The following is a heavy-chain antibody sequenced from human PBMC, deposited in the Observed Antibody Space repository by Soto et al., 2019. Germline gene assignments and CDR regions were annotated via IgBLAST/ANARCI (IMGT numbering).Heavy chain of an antibody. J-gene: IGHJ4*02. CDR1: GYTFTRYY. D-gene: IGHD6-19*01. CDR3: ARSRIAVAGIFDY. Sequence: ASVKVSCKASGYTFTRYYINWVRQATGQGLEWMGWMNPNSGNTGYAQKFQGRVTMTRNTSISTAYMELSSLRSEDTAVYYCARSRIAVAGIFDYWGQGTLVTVSS. V-gene: IGHV1-8*01. CDR2: MNPNSGNT.